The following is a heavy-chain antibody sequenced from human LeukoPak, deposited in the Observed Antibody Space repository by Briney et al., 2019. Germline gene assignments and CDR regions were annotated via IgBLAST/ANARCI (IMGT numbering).Heavy chain of an antibody. J-gene: IGHJ6*02. V-gene: IGHV4-34*01. CDR1: GGSFSGYY. CDR2: INHSGST. D-gene: IGHD3-10*01. CDR3: ARGRLPTWAPVGDYSYGMDV. Sequence: SETLSLTCAVYGGSFSGYYWSWIRQPPGKGLEWIGEINHSGSTNYNPSLKSRVTISVDTSKNQFSLKLSSVTAADTAVYYCARGRLPTWAPVGDYSYGMDVWGQGTTVTVSS.